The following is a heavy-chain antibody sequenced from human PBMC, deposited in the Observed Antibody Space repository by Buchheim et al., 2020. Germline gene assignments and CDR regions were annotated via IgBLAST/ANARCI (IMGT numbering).Heavy chain of an antibody. Sequence: VQLLESGGGLVQPGGSLRLSCAASGFTFSSYAMSWVRQAPGKGLEWVAVISYDGSNKYYADSVKGRFTISRDNSKNTLYLQMNSLRAEDTAVYYCAKGFDDYVWGSYPLDYWGQGTL. J-gene: IGHJ4*02. V-gene: IGHV3-30*18. CDR1: GFTFSSYA. D-gene: IGHD3-16*02. CDR3: AKGFDDYVWGSYPLDY. CDR2: ISYDGSNK.